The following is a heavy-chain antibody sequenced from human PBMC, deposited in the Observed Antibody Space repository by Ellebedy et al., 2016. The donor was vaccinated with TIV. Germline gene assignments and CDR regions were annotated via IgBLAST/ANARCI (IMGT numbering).Heavy chain of an antibody. CDR3: ARVYYDSRPFDY. J-gene: IGHJ4*02. Sequence: GESLKISXAASGFGFSSYWMQWVRHDAEKGLVWVAHINGDGTIASYADSVKGRFTISRDNARNTAYLQMNRLGAGDTAVYFCARVYYDSRPFDYWGQGTLVTVSS. CDR1: GFGFSSYW. V-gene: IGHV3-74*01. CDR2: INGDGTIA. D-gene: IGHD3-22*01.